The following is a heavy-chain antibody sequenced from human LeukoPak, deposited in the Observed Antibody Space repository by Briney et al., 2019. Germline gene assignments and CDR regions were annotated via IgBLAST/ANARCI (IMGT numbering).Heavy chain of an antibody. CDR1: GGSFSGYY. J-gene: IGHJ4*02. Sequence: SETLSLTCAVYGGSFSGYYWSWIRQPPGKGLEWIGEINHSGSTNYNPSLKSRVTISVDTSKNQFSLKLSSVIAADTAVYHCARGGAYDSSGYAYWGQGTLVTVSS. CDR3: ARGGAYDSSGYAY. CDR2: INHSGST. D-gene: IGHD3-22*01. V-gene: IGHV4-34*01.